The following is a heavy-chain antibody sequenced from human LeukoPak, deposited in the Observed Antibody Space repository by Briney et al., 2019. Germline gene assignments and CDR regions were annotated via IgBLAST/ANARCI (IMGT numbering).Heavy chain of an antibody. J-gene: IGHJ4*02. CDR1: GFTFDDYA. CDR3: AKDLGESLDY. V-gene: IGHV3-9*01. Sequence: PGGSLRLSCAASGFTFDDYAMHWVRQAPGKGLEWVSSISWNGGSVAYADSVKGRFTISRDNAKNSLYLQMNSLRAEDTALYYCAKDLGESLDYWGQGTLVTVSS. CDR2: ISWNGGSV. D-gene: IGHD2-21*01.